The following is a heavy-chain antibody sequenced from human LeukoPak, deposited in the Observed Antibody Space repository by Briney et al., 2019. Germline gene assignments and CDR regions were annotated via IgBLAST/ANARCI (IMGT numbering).Heavy chain of an antibody. CDR3: AKDCSGGSCYDY. V-gene: IGHV3-7*04. D-gene: IGHD2-15*01. J-gene: IGHJ4*02. Sequence: PGGSQRLSCAASGFTFSDYYMDWVRQAPGKGLEWVANIKYDGSEKYYVDSVRGRFTISRDNAKNSLYLQMNSLTPEDTAVYFCAKDCSGGSCYDYWGQGTLVTVSS. CDR1: GFTFSDYY. CDR2: IKYDGSEK.